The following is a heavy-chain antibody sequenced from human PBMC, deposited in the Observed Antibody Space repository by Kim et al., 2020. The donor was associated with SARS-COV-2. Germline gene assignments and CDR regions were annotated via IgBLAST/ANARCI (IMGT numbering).Heavy chain of an antibody. CDR3: AKDVSNYYDSSGYLLGGT. CDR2: ISYDGSNK. CDR1: GFTFSSYG. V-gene: IGHV3-30*18. Sequence: GGSLRLSCAASGFTFSSYGMHWVRQAPGKGLEWVAVISYDGSNKYYADSVKGRFTISRDNSKNTLYLQMNSLRAEDTAVYYCAKDVSNYYDSSGYLLGGTWGQGTLVTVSS. J-gene: IGHJ5*02. D-gene: IGHD3-22*01.